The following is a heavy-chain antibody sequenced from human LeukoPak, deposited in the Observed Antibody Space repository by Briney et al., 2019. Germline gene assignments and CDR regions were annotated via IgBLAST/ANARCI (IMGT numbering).Heavy chain of an antibody. Sequence: PGGSLRLSCADSGFTFNSYWMGWVRQTPGKGLEWVANIKHDGSEKYYVDSVEGRFTISRDNAKNSLFLQMNSLRAEDTAVYYCGRGLGPSGHDLLEYWGQGTLVTVSS. CDR2: IKHDGSEK. D-gene: IGHD5-12*01. CDR3: GRGLGPSGHDLLEY. J-gene: IGHJ4*02. CDR1: GFTFNSYW. V-gene: IGHV3-7*01.